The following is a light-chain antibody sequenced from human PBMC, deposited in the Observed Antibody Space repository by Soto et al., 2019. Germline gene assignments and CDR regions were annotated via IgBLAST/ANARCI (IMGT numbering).Light chain of an antibody. V-gene: IGKV1-33*01. Sequence: IPMTQSPSSLSASVGDRVTITCQASQNINNYLNWYQPKPGITPKLLIYDASHLEAGVPSRFRGSGSGTYITFTISRLQPEDIASYYCQHYENLPTFGQGTRLEIK. CDR1: QNINNY. CDR3: QHYENLPT. J-gene: IGKJ5*01. CDR2: DAS.